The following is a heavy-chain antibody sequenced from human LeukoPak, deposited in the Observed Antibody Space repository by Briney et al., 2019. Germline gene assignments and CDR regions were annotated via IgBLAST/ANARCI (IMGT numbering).Heavy chain of an antibody. V-gene: IGHV4-59*08. CDR2: IYYSGST. J-gene: IGHJ4*02. CDR3: ARWRGGYFDY. D-gene: IGHD3-10*01. CDR1: GGSISSYY. Sequence: PSETLSLTCTVSGGSISSYYWSWIRQPPGKGLEWIGYIYYSGSTNYNPSLKSRVTISVDTSKNQFSLKLSSVTAADTAVYYCARWRGGYFDYWGQGTLVTVSS.